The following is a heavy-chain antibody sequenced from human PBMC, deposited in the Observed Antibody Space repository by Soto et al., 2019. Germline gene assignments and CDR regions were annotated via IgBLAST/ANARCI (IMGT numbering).Heavy chain of an antibody. Sequence: QITLKESGPTLVKPTQTLTLTCTFSGFSLSTSGVGVGWIRQPPGKALEWLALIYWDDDKRYSPSLKSRLTITKDPSNNQVVLTMTNMHPVDTATYYFAQQHGWYSGFDYWGQGTLVTVSS. CDR1: GFSLSTSGVG. CDR3: AQQHGWYSGFDY. CDR2: IYWDDDK. D-gene: IGHD6-19*01. J-gene: IGHJ4*02. V-gene: IGHV2-5*02.